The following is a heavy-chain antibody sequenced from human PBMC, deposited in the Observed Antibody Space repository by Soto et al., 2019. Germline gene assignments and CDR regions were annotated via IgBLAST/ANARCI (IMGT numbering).Heavy chain of an antibody. D-gene: IGHD3-3*01. CDR1: GYSFTSYW. V-gene: IGHV5-51*01. CDR3: ARHTGECLFQYGMDV. Sequence: PGESLKISCKGSGYSFTSYWIGWVRQMPGKGLEWMGIIYPGDSDTRYSPSFQGQVTISADKSISTAYLQWSSLKASDTALYFCARHTGECLFQYGMDVWGQGTTVTVSS. J-gene: IGHJ6*02. CDR2: IYPGDSDT.